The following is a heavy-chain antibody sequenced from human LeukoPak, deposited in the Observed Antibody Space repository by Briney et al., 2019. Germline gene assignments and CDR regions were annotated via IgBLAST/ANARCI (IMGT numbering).Heavy chain of an antibody. CDR1: GFTFSSYA. CDR3: ARRGPNYDFWSYGMDV. CDR2: ISYDGSNK. V-gene: IGHV3-30-3*01. D-gene: IGHD3-3*01. Sequence: PGGSLRLSCAASGFTFSSYAMHWVRQAPGKGLEWVAVISYDGSNKYYADSVKGRFTISRDNSENTLYLQMNSLRAEDTAVYYCARRGPNYDFWSYGMDVWGQGTTVTVSS. J-gene: IGHJ6*02.